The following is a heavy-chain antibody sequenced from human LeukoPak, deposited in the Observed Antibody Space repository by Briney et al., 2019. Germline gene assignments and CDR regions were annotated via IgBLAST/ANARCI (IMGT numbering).Heavy chain of an antibody. V-gene: IGHV4-59*01. CDR3: ARGGMATFY. CDR2: IYSSASI. J-gene: IGHJ4*02. CDR1: GGSISSYY. Sequence: SETLSLTCTVSGGSISSYYWSWIRQPPGKGLEGIGYIYSSASINYNPSLTSRVSISVDTSKNQFSLRLSSVTAADTAVYYCARGGMATFYWGQGTLVTVSS. D-gene: IGHD5-24*01.